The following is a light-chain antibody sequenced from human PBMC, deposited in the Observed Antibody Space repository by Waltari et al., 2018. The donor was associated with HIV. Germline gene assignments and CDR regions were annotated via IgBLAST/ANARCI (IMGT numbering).Light chain of an antibody. Sequence: HSALTQPASVSGSPGQSITISCPGTSNDVGGFDLVSWYQHHPGKAPKLISFEVNKRPDGVSNRFSGFDCGNTASLPIAGLQTEDETDYYCCSYARSRSLLFGGGTKLTVL. CDR3: CSYARSRSLL. V-gene: IGLV2-23*02. CDR2: EVN. CDR1: SNDVGGFDL. J-gene: IGLJ2*01.